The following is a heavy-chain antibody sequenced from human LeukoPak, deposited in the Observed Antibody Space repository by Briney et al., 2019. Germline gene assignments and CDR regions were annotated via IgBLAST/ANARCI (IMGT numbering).Heavy chain of an antibody. V-gene: IGHV1-18*04. CDR1: GYTFTSYY. J-gene: IGHJ4*02. CDR2: ISAYNGNT. CDR3: ARSDDSSSWIS. D-gene: IGHD6-13*01. Sequence: ASVKVSCKASGYTFTSYYMHWVRQAPGQGLEWMGWISAYNGNTNYAQKLQGRVTMTADTSTSTAYMELRSLRSDDTAVYYCARSDDSSSWISWGQGTLVTVSS.